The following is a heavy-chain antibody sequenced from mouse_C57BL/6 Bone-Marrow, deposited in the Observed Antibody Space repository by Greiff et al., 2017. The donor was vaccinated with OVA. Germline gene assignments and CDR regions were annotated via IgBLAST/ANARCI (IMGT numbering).Heavy chain of an antibody. V-gene: IGHV5-17*01. Sequence: EVMLVESGGGLVKPGGSLKLSCAASGFTFSDYGMHWVRQAPEKGLEWVAYISSGSSTIYYADTVKGRFTISRDNAKNTLFLQMTSLRSEDTAMYYCATGDGYYCFDYWGQGTTLTVSS. D-gene: IGHD2-3*01. CDR1: GFTFSDYG. CDR2: ISSGSSTI. CDR3: ATGDGYYCFDY. J-gene: IGHJ2*01.